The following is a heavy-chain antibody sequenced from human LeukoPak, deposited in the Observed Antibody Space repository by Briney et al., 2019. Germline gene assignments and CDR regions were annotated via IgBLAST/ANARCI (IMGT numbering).Heavy chain of an antibody. V-gene: IGHV3-66*01. CDR3: ARSRDGYNPYFDY. CDR2: IYSGGST. CDR1: VFTVSSNS. J-gene: IGHJ4*02. Sequence: PGGSLRLSCAASVFTVSSNSMSWVRQAPGKGLEWVSVIYSGGSTYYADSVKGRFTISRDNSKNTLYLQMNSLRAEDTAVYYCARSRDGYNPYFDYWGQGTLVTVSS. D-gene: IGHD5-24*01.